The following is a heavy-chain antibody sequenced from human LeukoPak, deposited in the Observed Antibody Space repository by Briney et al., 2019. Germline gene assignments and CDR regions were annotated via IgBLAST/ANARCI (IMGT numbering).Heavy chain of an antibody. CDR2: IYYSGST. Sequence: PSETLSLTCTVSGGSFSRYYWSWIRQPPGKGLEWIGYIYYSGSTNYNPSLKSRVTISVDTSKNQFSLKLSSVTAADTAVYYCARASGSGTGYMDVWGTGTTVTVSS. V-gene: IGHV4-59*01. J-gene: IGHJ6*03. CDR3: ARASGSGTGYMDV. D-gene: IGHD3-10*01. CDR1: GGSFSRYY.